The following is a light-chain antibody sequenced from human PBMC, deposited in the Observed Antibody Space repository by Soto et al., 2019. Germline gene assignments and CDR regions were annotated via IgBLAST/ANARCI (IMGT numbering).Light chain of an antibody. CDR1: HSVNSH. CDR2: GAS. J-gene: IGKJ5*01. CDR3: QQYKNWPL. V-gene: IGKV3-15*01. Sequence: MMMPQSPATLSVSPGERVTLSCRTSHSVNSHVAWYQQKPVQAPRLLLYGASTRATGIPVRFSGSGFGTEFTLTISSLQSEDFAVYYCQQYKNWPLFGQGTRLEIK.